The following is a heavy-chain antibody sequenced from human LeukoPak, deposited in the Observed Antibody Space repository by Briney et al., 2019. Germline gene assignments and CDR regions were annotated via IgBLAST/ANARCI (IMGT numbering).Heavy chain of an antibody. J-gene: IGHJ6*02. Sequence: ASVKVSCKASGYTFTSYAISWVRQAPGQGLEWMGWISVYNGNTNYAQKLQGRVTMTTDTSTSTAYMELRSLRSDDTAVYYCARLQGDFVVVPGAMHGNHYYYGMDVWGQGTTVTVSS. CDR3: ARLQGDFVVVPGAMHGNHYYYGMDV. CDR1: GYTFTSYA. V-gene: IGHV1-18*01. CDR2: ISVYNGNT. D-gene: IGHD2-2*01.